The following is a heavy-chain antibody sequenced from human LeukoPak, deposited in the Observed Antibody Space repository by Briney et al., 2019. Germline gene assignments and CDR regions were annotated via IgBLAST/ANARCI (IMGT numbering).Heavy chain of an antibody. CDR2: IYYSGST. CDR3: ASSFSSSWYLGGAFDI. Sequence: SETLSLTCTVSGGSISSYYWSWIRQPPGKGLEWIGYIYYSGSTYYNPSLKSRVTISVDTSKNQFSLKLSSVTAADTAVYYCASSFSSSWYLGGAFDIWGQGTMVTVSS. V-gene: IGHV4-59*06. J-gene: IGHJ3*02. D-gene: IGHD6-13*01. CDR1: GGSISSYY.